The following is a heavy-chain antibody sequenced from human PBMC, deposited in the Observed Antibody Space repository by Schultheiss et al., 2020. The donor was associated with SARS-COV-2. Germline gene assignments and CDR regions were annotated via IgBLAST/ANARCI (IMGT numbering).Heavy chain of an antibody. CDR2: ISYDGSNK. CDR3: ARGDSSSWYSGLHYYYGMDV. D-gene: IGHD6-13*01. CDR1: GFTFSSYA. Sequence: GGSLRLSCAASGFTFSSYAMHWVRQAPGKGLEWVAVISYDGSNKYYADSVKGRFTISRDNSKNTLYLQMNSLRAEDTAVYYCARGDSSSWYSGLHYYYGMDVWGQGTTVTVSS. J-gene: IGHJ6*02. V-gene: IGHV3-30-3*01.